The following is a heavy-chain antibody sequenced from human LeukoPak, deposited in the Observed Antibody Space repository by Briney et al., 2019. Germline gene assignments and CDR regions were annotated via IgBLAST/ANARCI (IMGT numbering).Heavy chain of an antibody. CDR1: GGSFISSTYY. D-gene: IGHD3-10*01. V-gene: IGHV4-39*01. J-gene: IGHJ4*02. CDR3: ARVIAGDLGECCFDY. Sequence: SETLSLTCTVSGGSFISSTYYWGWIRQPPGKGLEWIGSIYYSGTTYYNPSLQSRVTIFVDTSKNQFSLRLSSVTATDTAVYYCARVIAGDLGECCFDYWGQGTLVTVSS. CDR2: IYYSGTT.